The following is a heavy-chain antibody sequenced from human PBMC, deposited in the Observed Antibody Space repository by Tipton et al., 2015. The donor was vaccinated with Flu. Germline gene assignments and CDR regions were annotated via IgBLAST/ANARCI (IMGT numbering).Heavy chain of an antibody. Sequence: GLVKPSETLSLTCAVYGGSFSGYYWSWIRQPPGKGLEWIGEINHSGSTNYNPSLKSRVTMSVDTSKNQFSLKLSSVTAADTAVYYCARRGLLWYFDLWGRGTLVTVSS. CDR3: ARRGLLWYFDL. D-gene: IGHD2/OR15-2a*01. V-gene: IGHV4-34*01. J-gene: IGHJ2*01. CDR2: INHSGST. CDR1: GGSFSGYY.